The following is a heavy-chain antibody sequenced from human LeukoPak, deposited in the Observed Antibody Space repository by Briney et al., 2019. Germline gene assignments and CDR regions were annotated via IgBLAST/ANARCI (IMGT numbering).Heavy chain of an antibody. J-gene: IGHJ3*01. CDR2: VYYTGST. CDR3: ARLSSSNWYNARAAFDV. D-gene: IGHD6-13*01. CDR1: GGSISSYY. V-gene: IGHV4-59*01. Sequence: SETLSLTCTVSGGSISSYYWSWVRQPPGKGLEWIGFVYYTGSTNYSPSLKSRVTISVDTSKNQFSLKLRSVTAADTAMYSCARLSSSNWYNARAAFDVWGQGTMVTVSS.